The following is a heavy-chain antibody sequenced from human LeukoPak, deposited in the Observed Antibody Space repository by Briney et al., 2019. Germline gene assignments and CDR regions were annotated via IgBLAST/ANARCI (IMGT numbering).Heavy chain of an antibody. Sequence: ASVKVSCKASGGSFSNYAFSWVRQAPGRGLQCMGGISTYNGNTHYAQRFQGRVTMTTDTSTSTVYMELRSLRSDDTAVYYCARDEAGFGTTPLDYWGQGTLVTVSS. CDR3: ARDEAGFGTTPLDY. D-gene: IGHD2-8*01. V-gene: IGHV1-18*01. J-gene: IGHJ4*02. CDR1: GGSFSNYA. CDR2: ISTYNGNT.